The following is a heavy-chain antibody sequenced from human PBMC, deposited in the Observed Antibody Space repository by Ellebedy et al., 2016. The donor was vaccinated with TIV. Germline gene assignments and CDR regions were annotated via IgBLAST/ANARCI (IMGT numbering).Heavy chain of an antibody. CDR2: IYSGGST. J-gene: IGHJ4*02. CDR1: GFTVSSNY. D-gene: IGHD3-22*01. V-gene: IGHV3-53*01. Sequence: GESLKISCAASGFTVSSNYMSWVRQAPGKGLVWGSVIYSGGSTYYADSVKGRFTISRDNSKNTLYLQMNSLRAEDTDVYYFATGDYDSSWGQGTLVTVSS. CDR3: ATGDYDSS.